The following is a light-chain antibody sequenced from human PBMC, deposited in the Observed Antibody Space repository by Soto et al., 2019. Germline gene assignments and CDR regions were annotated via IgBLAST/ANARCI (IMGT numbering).Light chain of an antibody. CDR1: QSVSSSY. CDR2: GAS. V-gene: IGKV3-20*01. J-gene: IGKJ2*01. Sequence: EIVLTQSPGTLSLSPGERATLSCRASQSVSSSYLAWYQQKPGQAPRLLIYGASIRATGIPDRFSGSGSGTAFTITISRLEPEDVAVYYCQQYGSSPPYTFGQGTKLEIK. CDR3: QQYGSSPPYT.